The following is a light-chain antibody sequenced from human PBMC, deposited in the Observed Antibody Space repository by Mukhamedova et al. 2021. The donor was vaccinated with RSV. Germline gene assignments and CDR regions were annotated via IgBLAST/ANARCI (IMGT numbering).Light chain of an antibody. V-gene: IGLV3-21*04. CDR2: YDS. CDR1: NIGSKS. Sequence: GGNNIGSKSVHWYQQKPGQAPVLVIYYDSDRPSGIPERFSGSNSGNTATLTISRVEAGDEADYYCQVWDSRSDHVVFGGGTKLTVL. J-gene: IGLJ2*01. CDR3: QVWDSRSDHVV.